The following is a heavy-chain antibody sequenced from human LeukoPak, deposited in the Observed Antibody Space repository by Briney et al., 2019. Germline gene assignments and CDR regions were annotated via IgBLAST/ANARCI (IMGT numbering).Heavy chain of an antibody. D-gene: IGHD7-27*01. J-gene: IGHJ4*02. CDR2: IYYSKST. V-gene: IGHV4-39*07. Sequence: SETLSLTCTVSDGSISSSGYYWGWIRQPPGKGLEWIASIYYSKSTYYNPSLKSRVTISVDTSQNQFSLKLSSVTAADTAVYYCARVPAANWADYWGQGTLVTVSS. CDR3: ARVPAANWADY. CDR1: DGSISSSGYY.